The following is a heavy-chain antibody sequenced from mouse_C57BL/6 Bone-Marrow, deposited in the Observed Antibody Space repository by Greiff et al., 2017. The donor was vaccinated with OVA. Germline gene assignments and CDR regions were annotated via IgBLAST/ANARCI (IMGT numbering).Heavy chain of an antibody. J-gene: IGHJ4*01. CDR3: AMGDGDAMDY. V-gene: IGHV1-81*01. Sequence: VMLVESGAELARPGASVKLSCKASGYTFTSYGISWVKQRTGQGLEWIGEIYPRSGNTYYNEKFKGKATLTADKSSSTAYMELRSLTSEDSAVYFCAMGDGDAMDYWGQGTSVTVSS. D-gene: IGHD2-3*01. CDR2: IYPRSGNT. CDR1: GYTFTSYG.